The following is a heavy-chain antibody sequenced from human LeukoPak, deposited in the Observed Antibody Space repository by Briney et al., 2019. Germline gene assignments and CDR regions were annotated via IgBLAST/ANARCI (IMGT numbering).Heavy chain of an antibody. CDR1: GFTFSSYS. CDR3: ARERDPSSGWRTFPRY. Sequence: GGSLRLSCAASGFTFSSYSMNWVRQAPGKGLEWVSSISSSSSYIYYADSVKGRFTISRDNAKNSLYLQMNSLRAEDTAVYYCARERDPSSGWRTFPRYWGQGTLVTVSS. CDR2: ISSSSSYI. V-gene: IGHV3-21*01. D-gene: IGHD6-19*01. J-gene: IGHJ4*02.